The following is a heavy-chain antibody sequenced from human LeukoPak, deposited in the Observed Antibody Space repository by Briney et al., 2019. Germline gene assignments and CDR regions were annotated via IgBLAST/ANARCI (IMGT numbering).Heavy chain of an antibody. CDR1: GFTFSRYW. J-gene: IGHJ4*02. CDR2: IKEDGSEK. V-gene: IGHV3-7*01. D-gene: IGHD2-2*01. Sequence: GGSLRLSCAAPGFTFSRYWMNWVRQAPGEGLEWVASIKEDGSEKSYVDSVKGRFTISRDNAKNSLYLQMNSLRAEDTAVYYCVSCGTTTCIIRFDHWGQGTLVTVSS. CDR3: VSCGTTTCIIRFDH.